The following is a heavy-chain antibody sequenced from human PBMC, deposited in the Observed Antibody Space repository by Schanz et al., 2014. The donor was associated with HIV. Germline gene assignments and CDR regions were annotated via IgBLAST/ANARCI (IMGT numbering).Heavy chain of an antibody. D-gene: IGHD1-26*01. CDR2: ISGGSGDK. J-gene: IGHJ3*01. CDR3: TRGQSGTYGTFDV. CDR1: GFTFDSYT. V-gene: IGHV3-21*04. Sequence: EVQVVDSGGGLVKPGGSLRLSCVVSGFTFDSYTMNWVRQAPGKGLEWVSSISGGSGDKLYADSIKGRFTISRDNSQNTMYLHMNRLRAEDTALYYCTRGQSGTYGTFDVWGRGTVVTVSS.